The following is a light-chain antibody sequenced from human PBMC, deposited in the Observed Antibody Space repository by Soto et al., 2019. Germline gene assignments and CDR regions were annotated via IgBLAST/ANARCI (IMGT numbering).Light chain of an antibody. Sequence: QSVLTQPASVSGSPGQSVTTSCAGASRDVTDFDPVSWYQHRPGEAPELKILDFTYRPSGVSNRFSGSLSANTASLTISGLQVEDEGDYYCVSYTNPGTYVFGPGTKLTVL. J-gene: IGLJ1*01. V-gene: IGLV2-14*03. CDR1: SRDVTDFDP. CDR3: VSYTNPGTYV. CDR2: DFT.